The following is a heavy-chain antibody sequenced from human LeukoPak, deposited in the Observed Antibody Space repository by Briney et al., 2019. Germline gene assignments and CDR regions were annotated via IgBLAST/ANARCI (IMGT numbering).Heavy chain of an antibody. J-gene: IGHJ3*02. CDR3: ARDRKAARAHAFDI. CDR2: IYYIVST. D-gene: IGHD6-13*01. CDR1: GGSVSSGSYY. Sequence: SETLSLTCSVSGGSVSSGSYYCSWIRQSPGKGLEWIVYIYYIVSTYYNPALRSRVTITVDTSKNQFSLKLSSVTAADTAVYYCARDRKAARAHAFDIWGQGTMVTVSS. V-gene: IGHV4-61*01.